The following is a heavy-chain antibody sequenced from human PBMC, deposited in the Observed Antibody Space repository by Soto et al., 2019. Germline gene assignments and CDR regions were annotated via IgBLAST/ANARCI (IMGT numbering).Heavy chain of an antibody. Sequence: NPSETLSLTCTVSGGSISSGGYYWSWIRQHPGKGLEWIGYIYYSGSTYYNPSLKSRVTISVDTSKNQFSLKLSSVTAADTAVYYCARGEESYGYIPFRLPLEYWGQGTLVTVSS. CDR3: ARGEESYGYIPFRLPLEY. CDR1: GGSISSGGYY. J-gene: IGHJ4*02. D-gene: IGHD5-18*01. CDR2: IYYSGST. V-gene: IGHV4-31*03.